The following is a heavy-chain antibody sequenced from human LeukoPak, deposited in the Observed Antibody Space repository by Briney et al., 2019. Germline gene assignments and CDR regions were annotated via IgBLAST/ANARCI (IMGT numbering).Heavy chain of an antibody. CDR1: GYTFTSYY. V-gene: IGHV1-2*02. CDR3: ARPKCGGDCYSLDY. Sequence: ASVKVSCKASGYTFTSYYMHWVRQAPGQGLEWMGWINPNSGGTNYAQKFQGRVTMTRDTSISTAYMELSRLRSDDTAVYYCARPKCGGDCYSLDYWGQGTLVTVSS. CDR2: INPNSGGT. D-gene: IGHD2-21*02. J-gene: IGHJ4*02.